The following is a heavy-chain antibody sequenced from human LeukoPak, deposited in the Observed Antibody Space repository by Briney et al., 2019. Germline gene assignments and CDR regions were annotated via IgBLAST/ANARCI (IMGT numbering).Heavy chain of an antibody. CDR2: ISWDGHST. V-gene: IGHV3-43*01. CDR1: GFTFDDYT. J-gene: IGHJ4*02. D-gene: IGHD3-16*02. Sequence: GGSLRLSCVASGFTFDDYTMHWVRQAPGKGLEWVSFISWDGHSTYYADSVKGRFTISRDSSKNSLYLQMNSLRIEDTALYYCAKESGFQDYDYVWGTYPIDYWGQGTLVTVSS. CDR3: AKESGFQDYDYVWGTYPIDY.